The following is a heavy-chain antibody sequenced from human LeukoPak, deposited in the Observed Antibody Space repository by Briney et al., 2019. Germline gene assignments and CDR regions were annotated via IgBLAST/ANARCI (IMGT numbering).Heavy chain of an antibody. D-gene: IGHD6-13*01. Sequence: GESLKISCQGSGYSFTSYWIGWVRQMPGKGLEWMGIIYPGDSDTRYSPSFQGQVTISADKSISTAYLQWSSLKASDTAMYYCARHYSSSWYLGGYYYYGMDVWGQGTTVTVSS. J-gene: IGHJ6*02. CDR2: IYPGDSDT. V-gene: IGHV5-51*01. CDR1: GYSFTSYW. CDR3: ARHYSSSWYLGGYYYYGMDV.